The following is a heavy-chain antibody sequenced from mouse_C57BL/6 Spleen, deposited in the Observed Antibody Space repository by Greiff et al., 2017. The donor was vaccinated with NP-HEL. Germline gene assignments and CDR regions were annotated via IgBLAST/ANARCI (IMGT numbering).Heavy chain of an antibody. J-gene: IGHJ3*01. D-gene: IGHD1-1*01. CDR1: GYTFTSYW. Sequence: QVQLQQPGAELVRPGSSVKLSCKASGYTFTSYWMDWVKQRPGQGLEWIGNIYPSDSETHYNQKFKDKATLTVDKSSSTAYMQLSSLTSEDSAVYYGARQGYYYDGETWFAYWGQGTLVTVSA. V-gene: IGHV1-61*01. CDR3: ARQGYYYDGETWFAY. CDR2: IYPSDSET.